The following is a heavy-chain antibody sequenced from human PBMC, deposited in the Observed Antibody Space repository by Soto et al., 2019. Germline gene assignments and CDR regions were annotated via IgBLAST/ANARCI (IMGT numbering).Heavy chain of an antibody. CDR1: GGSFSGYY. Sequence: SETLSLTCAVYGGSFSGYYWSWIRQPPGKGLKWIGEINHSGSTNYNPSLKSRVTISVDTSKNQFSLKLSSVTAADTAVYYCARGNAKHCSGGSCYRVGDYYYYYMDVWGKGTTVTVSS. J-gene: IGHJ6*03. V-gene: IGHV4-34*01. D-gene: IGHD2-15*01. CDR2: INHSGST. CDR3: ARGNAKHCSGGSCYRVGDYYYYYMDV.